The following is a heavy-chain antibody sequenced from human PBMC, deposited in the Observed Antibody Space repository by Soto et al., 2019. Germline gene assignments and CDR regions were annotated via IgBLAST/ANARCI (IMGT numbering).Heavy chain of an antibody. CDR3: ARTVGSSYYYYYGMDV. J-gene: IGHJ6*02. Sequence: SETLSLTCTVSGGSISSSSYYWGWIRQPPGRGLEWIGSIYYSGSTYYNPSLKSRVTISVDTSKNQFSLKLSSVTAADTAVYYCARTVGSSYYYYYGMDVWGQGTTVTVSS. D-gene: IGHD2-15*01. CDR2: IYYSGST. V-gene: IGHV4-39*01. CDR1: GGSISSSSYY.